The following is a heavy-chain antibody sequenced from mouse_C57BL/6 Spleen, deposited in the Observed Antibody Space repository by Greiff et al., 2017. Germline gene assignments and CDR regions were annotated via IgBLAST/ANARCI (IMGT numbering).Heavy chain of an antibody. CDR2: INPDSSTI. CDR3: ARNYYGSSDDWYFDV. CDR1: GIDFSRYW. V-gene: IGHV4-1*01. Sequence: AASGIDFSRYWMSWVRRAPGKGLEWIGEINPDSSTINYAPSLKDKFIISRDNAKNTLYLQMSKVRSEDTAHYYCARNYYGSSDDWYFDVWGTGTTVTVSS. J-gene: IGHJ1*03. D-gene: IGHD1-1*01.